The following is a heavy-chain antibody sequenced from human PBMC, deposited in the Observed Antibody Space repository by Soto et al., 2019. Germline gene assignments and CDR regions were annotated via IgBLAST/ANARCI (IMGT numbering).Heavy chain of an antibody. Sequence: PSETLSLTCAFYGGSFSGYYWSLIRQPPGKGLEWIGEINHSGSTNYNPSLKSRVTISVDTSKNQFSLKLSSVTAADTAVYYCARRINWNYASDAFGIWGQGTMLTVSS. CDR3: ARRINWNYASDAFGI. V-gene: IGHV4-34*01. CDR2: INHSGST. CDR1: GGSFSGYY. J-gene: IGHJ3*02. D-gene: IGHD1-7*01.